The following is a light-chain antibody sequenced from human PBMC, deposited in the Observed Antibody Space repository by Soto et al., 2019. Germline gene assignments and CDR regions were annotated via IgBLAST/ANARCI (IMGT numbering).Light chain of an antibody. CDR2: GAS. CDR1: QSVSSSY. Sequence: ESVLMQSAGTLSLSKGERATISCRASQSVSSSYLAWYQQKPGQAPRLLIYGASSRATGIPDRFSGSGSGTDFTLTISRLEPEDFAVYYCQQYGSSPTFGQGTKV. J-gene: IGKJ1*01. CDR3: QQYGSSPT. V-gene: IGKV3-20*01.